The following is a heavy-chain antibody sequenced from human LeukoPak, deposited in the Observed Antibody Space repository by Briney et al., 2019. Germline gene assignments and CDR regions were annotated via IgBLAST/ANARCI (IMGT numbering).Heavy chain of an antibody. CDR3: AKDGVGATSLDC. CDR2: IWHDGSYE. Sequence: GGSLRLSCAASGFTCTRYGMHWVRQAPGKGLEWVAVIWHDGSYEYYADSVKGRFTISRYSSKNTLYLQMNSLRAEDTAVYYCAKDGVGATSLDCCGQGTLVTVSS. J-gene: IGHJ4*02. D-gene: IGHD1-26*01. CDR1: GFTCTRYG. V-gene: IGHV3-33*06.